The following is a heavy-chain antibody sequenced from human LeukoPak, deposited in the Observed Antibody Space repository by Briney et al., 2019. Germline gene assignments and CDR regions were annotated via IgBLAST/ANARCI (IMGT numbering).Heavy chain of an antibody. Sequence: PGGSLRLSCAASGFTFSSYSMNWVRQAPGKGLEWVSSISSSSSCIYYADSVKGRFTIPRDNAKNSLYLQMNSLRAEDTAVYYCARGGYIVGARGDYWGQGTLVTVSS. J-gene: IGHJ4*02. CDR2: ISSSSSCI. CDR3: ARGGYIVGARGDY. V-gene: IGHV3-21*01. D-gene: IGHD1-26*01. CDR1: GFTFSSYS.